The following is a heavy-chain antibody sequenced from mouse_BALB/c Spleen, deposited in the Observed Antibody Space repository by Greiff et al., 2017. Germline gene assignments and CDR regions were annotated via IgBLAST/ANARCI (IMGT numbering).Heavy chain of an antibody. D-gene: IGHD2-4*01. CDR1: GYSITSDYA. V-gene: IGHV3-2*02. CDR3: AEGDYGGAWFAY. J-gene: IGHJ3*01. CDR2: ISYSGST. Sequence: EVKLMESGPGLVKPSQSLSLTCTVTGYSITSDYAWNWIRQFPGNKLEWMGYISYSGSTSYNPSLKSRISITRDTSKNQFFLQLNSVTTEDTATYYCAEGDYGGAWFAYWGQGTLVTVSA.